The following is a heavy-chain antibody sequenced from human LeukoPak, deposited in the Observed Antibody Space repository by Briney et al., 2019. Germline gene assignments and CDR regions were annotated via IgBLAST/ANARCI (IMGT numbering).Heavy chain of an antibody. Sequence: SETLSLTCAVYGGSFSGYSWSWIRQPPGKGLEWVGVMIHSGSTNYNPSLKSRVTISVDTSKNQFSLKVSSVTAADTAVYYCARSMVLIAAAGKGFDYWGQGTLVTVSS. D-gene: IGHD6-13*01. J-gene: IGHJ4*02. CDR1: GGSFSGYS. V-gene: IGHV4-34*12. CDR2: MIHSGST. CDR3: ARSMVLIAAAGKGFDY.